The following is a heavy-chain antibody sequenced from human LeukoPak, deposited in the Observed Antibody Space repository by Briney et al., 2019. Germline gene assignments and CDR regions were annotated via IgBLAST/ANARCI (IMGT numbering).Heavy chain of an antibody. J-gene: IGHJ4*02. CDR2: ISSSGSTI. Sequence: GGSLRLSCAASGFSFSGYEMNWVRQAPGRGLEWVSYISSSGSTIYYADSVKGRFTISRDNAKNSLYLQMNSLRAEDTAVYYCARSAYDHVVATIDYWGQGTVVTVSS. CDR3: ARSAYDHVVATIDY. V-gene: IGHV3-48*03. CDR1: GFSFSGYE. D-gene: IGHD2-15*01.